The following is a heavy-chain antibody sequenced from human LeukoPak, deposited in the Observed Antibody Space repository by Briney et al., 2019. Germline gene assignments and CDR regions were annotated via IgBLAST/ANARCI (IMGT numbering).Heavy chain of an antibody. CDR2: TYYRPKWYN. CDR3: ARGRGPTTYWYFDL. Sequence: SQTLSLTCAISGDSVSNNSAAWNWIRQSPSRGLEWLGRTYYRPKWYNDYAVSVKSRITITPDTSKNQFSLQLNSVTPEDTAIYFCARGRGPTTYWYFDLWGRGTLVTVSS. CDR1: GDSVSNNSAA. J-gene: IGHJ2*01. D-gene: IGHD5-12*01. V-gene: IGHV6-1*01.